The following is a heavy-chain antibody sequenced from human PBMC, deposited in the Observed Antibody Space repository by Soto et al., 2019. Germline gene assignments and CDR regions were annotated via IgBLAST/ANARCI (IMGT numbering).Heavy chain of an antibody. Sequence: PGESLKISCKGSGYSFNNYWISWVRQMPGKGLEWMGRIDPSDSYTNYNPSFQGHVTISAATSISTAYLQWYSLKASDTAMYYCAGQDGGYAGYPFFDYWGQGTLVTVSS. J-gene: IGHJ4*02. CDR2: IDPSDSYT. CDR3: AGQDGGYAGYPFFDY. CDR1: GYSFNNYW. D-gene: IGHD5-12*01. V-gene: IGHV5-10-1*01.